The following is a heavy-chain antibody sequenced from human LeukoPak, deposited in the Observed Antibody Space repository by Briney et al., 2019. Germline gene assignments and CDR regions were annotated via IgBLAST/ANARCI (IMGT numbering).Heavy chain of an antibody. D-gene: IGHD2-15*01. Sequence: TGGSLRLSCAASGFTFSSYGMSWVRQAPGKGLEWVSAISGSGGSTYYADSVKGRFTISRDNSKNTLYLQMNSLIAEDTAVYYCAKDLLDYSDAFDIWGQGTMVTVSS. CDR2: ISGSGGST. J-gene: IGHJ3*02. CDR1: GFTFSSYG. CDR3: AKDLLDYSDAFDI. V-gene: IGHV3-23*01.